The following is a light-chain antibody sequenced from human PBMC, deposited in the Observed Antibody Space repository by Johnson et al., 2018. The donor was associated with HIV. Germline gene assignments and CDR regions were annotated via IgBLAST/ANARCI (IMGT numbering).Light chain of an antibody. CDR1: SSNIGNNY. Sequence: QSVLTQPPSVSAAPGQRVTISCSGSSSNIGNNYVSWYQQLPGTAPKLLIYENNKRPSGIPDRFSASKSATSAALGITGLQTGEEAYYYCGPWDSSLVDYVFGTVTKVTVL. J-gene: IGLJ1*01. CDR3: GPWDSSLVDYV. V-gene: IGLV1-51*02. CDR2: ENN.